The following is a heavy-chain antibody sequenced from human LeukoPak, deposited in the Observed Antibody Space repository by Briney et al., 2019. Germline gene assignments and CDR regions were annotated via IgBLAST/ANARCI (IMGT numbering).Heavy chain of an antibody. V-gene: IGHV3-11*04. J-gene: IGHJ4*02. D-gene: IGHD1-26*01. CDR3: AREKIVGATIDY. Sequence: AGGSLRLSCVASGFTFSDYFMSWIRQAPGKGLEWLSFINSAGDNIYYADSVKGRFTISRDNAKNTLYLQMNSLRAEDTAMYYCAREKIVGATIDYWGQGTLVTVSS. CDR2: INSAGDNI. CDR1: GFTFSDYF.